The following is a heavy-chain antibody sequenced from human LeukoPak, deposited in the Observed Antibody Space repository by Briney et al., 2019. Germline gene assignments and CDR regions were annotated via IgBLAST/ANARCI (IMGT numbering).Heavy chain of an antibody. D-gene: IGHD2-21*01. Sequence: PGGSLRLSCAASGFMFSSYTMNWARQAPGKGLEWVSTIVGDSSKTYYADSVKGRFTISRDNSNYMLFLHMNNLRAEDTAIYYCAKQPYNYYYLDVWGKGTTVTVSS. J-gene: IGHJ6*03. CDR3: AKQPYNYYYLDV. V-gene: IGHV3-23*01. CDR2: IVGDSSKT. CDR1: GFMFSSYT.